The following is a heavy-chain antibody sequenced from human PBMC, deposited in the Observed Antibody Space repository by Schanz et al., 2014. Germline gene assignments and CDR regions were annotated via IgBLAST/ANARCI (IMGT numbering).Heavy chain of an antibody. CDR2: ISGSGGST. CDR3: AKSYDTSGYSGFDY. D-gene: IGHD3-22*01. Sequence: EAQLLESGGNLVQPGGSLRLSCAVSGCTFSNYGMGWVRQAPGKGLEWVSAISGSGGSTYYADSVKGRFTISRDNSKNTLYLQMNSLRTEDTAVYFCAKSYDTSGYSGFDYWGQGTLVTVSS. J-gene: IGHJ4*02. V-gene: IGHV3-23*01. CDR1: GCTFSNYG.